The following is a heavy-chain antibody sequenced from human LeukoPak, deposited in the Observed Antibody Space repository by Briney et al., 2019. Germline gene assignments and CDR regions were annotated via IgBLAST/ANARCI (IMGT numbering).Heavy chain of an antibody. V-gene: IGHV4-59*01. CDR2: IYYSGST. CDR3: ARGTLGGAFDI. Sequence: SETLSLTCTVSGGSISSYYWSWIRQPPGKGLEWIGYIYYSGSTNYNPSLKSRVTISVDTSKNQFSLKLSSVTAADTAVYYCARGTLGGAFDIWGQGTMVTVSS. CDR1: GGSISSYY. J-gene: IGHJ3*02. D-gene: IGHD2-2*01.